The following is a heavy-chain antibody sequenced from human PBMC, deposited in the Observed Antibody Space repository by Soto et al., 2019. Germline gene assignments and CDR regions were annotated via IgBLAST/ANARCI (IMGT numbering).Heavy chain of an antibody. CDR3: ARDQLLLYGGTAAFDI. CDR1: GDSVSSNSAA. V-gene: IGHV6-1*01. J-gene: IGHJ3*02. Sequence: SQTLSLTCAISGDSVSSNSAAWNWIRQSPSRGLEWLGRTYYRSKWYNDYVVSVKSRITINPDTSKNQFSLQLNSVTPEDTAVYYCARDQLLLYGGTAAFDIWGQGTVVTVSS. D-gene: IGHD2-2*02. CDR2: TYYRSKWYN.